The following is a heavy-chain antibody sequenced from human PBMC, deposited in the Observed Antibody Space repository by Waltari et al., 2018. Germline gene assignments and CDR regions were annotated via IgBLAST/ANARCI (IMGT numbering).Heavy chain of an antibody. CDR3: ARHPDY. CDR2: VYYDGST. J-gene: IGHJ4*02. CDR1: GGSIGSSSYY. V-gene: IGHV4-39*01. Sequence: QLQLQESGPGLVKPSETLYLTCTVSGGSIGSSSYYWGLIRPPPGKELEWTGGVYYDGSTYYTPSLKSRLTISVASPINQFSLKLPSVTAADTALYYGARHPDYWGQGTLVTVSS.